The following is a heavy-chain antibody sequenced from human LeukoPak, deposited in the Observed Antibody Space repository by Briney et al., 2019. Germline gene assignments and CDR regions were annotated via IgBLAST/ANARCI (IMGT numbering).Heavy chain of an antibody. CDR3: AGHSFDTVDAFDV. D-gene: IGHD2-2*02. V-gene: IGHV5-51*01. J-gene: IGHJ3*01. CDR1: GYSFTRYW. CDR2: IYPGDSET. Sequence: GESLKISCKDSGYSFTRYWIGWVRQMPGKGLEWMGIIYPGDSETRYSPSFQGHVTISVDKSISTAYLQWRSLRASDTAMYFCAGHSFDTVDAFDVWGQGTIVTVSA.